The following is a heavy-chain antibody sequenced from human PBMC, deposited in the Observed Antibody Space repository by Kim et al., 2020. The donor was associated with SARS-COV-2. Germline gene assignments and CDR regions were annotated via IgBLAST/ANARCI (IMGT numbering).Heavy chain of an antibody. D-gene: IGHD6-13*01. Sequence: GGSLRLSCAASGFTFSSYEMNWVRQAPGKGLEWVSYISSSGSTIYYADSVKGRFTISRDNAKNSLYLQMNSLRAEDTAVYYCASLIAAAGNTPFDYWGQGTLVTVSS. CDR1: GFTFSSYE. CDR2: ISSSGSTI. V-gene: IGHV3-48*03. CDR3: ASLIAAAGNTPFDY. J-gene: IGHJ4*02.